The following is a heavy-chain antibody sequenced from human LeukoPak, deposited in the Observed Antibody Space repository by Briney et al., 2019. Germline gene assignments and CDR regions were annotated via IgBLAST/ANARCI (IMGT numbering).Heavy chain of an antibody. V-gene: IGHV3-48*01. Sequence: PGGSLRLSCAASGFTFSSYRMNWVRQAPGKGLEWVSYISSSGSTISHADSVQGRFTVSRDNAKNSLYLQMNSLRAEDTAVYYCARGLGDGYNEYYFDYWGQGTLVTVSS. J-gene: IGHJ4*02. CDR3: ARGLGDGYNEYYFDY. CDR2: ISSSGSTI. CDR1: GFTFSSYR. D-gene: IGHD5-24*01.